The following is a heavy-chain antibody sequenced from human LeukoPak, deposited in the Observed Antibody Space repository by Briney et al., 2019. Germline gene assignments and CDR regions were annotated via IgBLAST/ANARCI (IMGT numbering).Heavy chain of an antibody. D-gene: IGHD6-19*01. V-gene: IGHV4-61*02. J-gene: IGHJ4*02. CDR1: NGSISSDTYF. Sequence: SETLSLTCTVSNGSISSDTYFWSWIRQPAGKGLEWIGRIYTSGSTNYNPSLKSRVTMSVDTSKNQFSLNLNSVTAADTAVYYCARASYSSGWSYGYWGQGTLVTVSS. CDR2: IYTSGST. CDR3: ARASYSSGWSYGY.